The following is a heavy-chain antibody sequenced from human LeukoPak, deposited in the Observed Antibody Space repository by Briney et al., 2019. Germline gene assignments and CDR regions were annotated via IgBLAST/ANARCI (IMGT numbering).Heavy chain of an antibody. CDR3: ARRVVGEAKYYGMDV. CDR1: GYTFTSYY. D-gene: IGHD3-10*01. J-gene: IGHJ6*02. Sequence: ASVKVSCKASGYTFTSYYMHWVRQAPGQGLEWMGIINPSGGSTSYAQKFQDRVTMTRDTSTSTVYMELSSLRSEDTAVYYCARRVVGEAKYYGMDVWGQGTTVTVSS. V-gene: IGHV1-46*01. CDR2: INPSGGST.